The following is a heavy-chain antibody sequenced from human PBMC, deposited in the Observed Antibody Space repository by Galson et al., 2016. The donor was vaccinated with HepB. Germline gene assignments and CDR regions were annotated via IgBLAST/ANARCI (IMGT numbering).Heavy chain of an antibody. CDR1: GASISGSY. J-gene: IGHJ6*02. Sequence: SETLSLTCTVSGASISGSYLSWIRQPPGKGLEWIGYIYYSGRTNYNPSLKSRVTISIDTSKNQFSLKLSSVTAADPAVYYCARDDSGGWYGINYGMDVWGQGTRSPSP. D-gene: IGHD6-19*01. V-gene: IGHV4-59*01. CDR3: ARDDSGGWYGINYGMDV. CDR2: IYYSGRT.